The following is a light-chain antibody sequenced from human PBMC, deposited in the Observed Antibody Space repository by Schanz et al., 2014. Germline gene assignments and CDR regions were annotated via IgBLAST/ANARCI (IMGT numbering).Light chain of an antibody. J-gene: IGKJ1*01. Sequence: EIVLTQSPGTLSLSPGERATLSCRASQSVSNNLAWYQQKPGQAPRLLISAASTRATAIPARFSGSGSGTEFTLTISSLQSEDFAVYYCQQYNNWPLTFGQGTKMQIK. V-gene: IGKV3-15*01. CDR1: QSVSNN. CDR2: AAS. CDR3: QQYNNWPLT.